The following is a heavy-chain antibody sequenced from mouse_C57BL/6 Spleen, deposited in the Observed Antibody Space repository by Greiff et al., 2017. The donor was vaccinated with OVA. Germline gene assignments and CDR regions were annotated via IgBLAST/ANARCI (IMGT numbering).Heavy chain of an antibody. CDR3: ATHYGSSYVAWFAY. CDR1: GYSITSGYY. V-gene: IGHV3-6*01. D-gene: IGHD1-1*01. J-gene: IGHJ3*01. Sequence: EVKLLESGPGLVKPSQSLSLTCSVTGYSITSGYYWNWIRQFPGNKLEWMGYISYDGSNNYNPSLKNRISITRDTSKNQFFLKLNSVTTEDTATYYCATHYGSSYVAWFAYWGQGTLVTVSA. CDR2: ISYDGSN.